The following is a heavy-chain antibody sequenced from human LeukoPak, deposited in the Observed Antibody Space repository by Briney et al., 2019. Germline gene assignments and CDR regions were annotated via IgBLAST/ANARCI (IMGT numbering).Heavy chain of an antibody. J-gene: IGHJ4*02. V-gene: IGHV3-48*03. CDR2: ISTSGSTM. D-gene: IGHD5-18*01. CDR1: GFTFSSYE. Sequence: GGSLRLSCAASGFTFSSYEMNWVRQAPGKGLEWVSYISTSGSTMYYADSVKGRFSISRDNAKNSLYLQMNSLRGEDTAVYCCARVGYSYDDWGQGTLVTVSS. CDR3: ARVGYSYDD.